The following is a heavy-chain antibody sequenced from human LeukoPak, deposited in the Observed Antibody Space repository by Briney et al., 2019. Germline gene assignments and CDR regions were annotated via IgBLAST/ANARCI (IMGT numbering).Heavy chain of an antibody. CDR2: ISAYNGNT. D-gene: IGHD4-17*01. Sequence: ASVKVSCKASGYTFTSYGIRWVRQVPGQGLEWMGWISAYNGNTNYAQKLQGRVTMTTDTSTSTAYMELRSLRSDDTAVYYCARDYGDYVGRLDAFDIWGQGTMVTVSS. CDR3: ARDYGDYVGRLDAFDI. CDR1: GYTFTSYG. V-gene: IGHV1-18*01. J-gene: IGHJ3*02.